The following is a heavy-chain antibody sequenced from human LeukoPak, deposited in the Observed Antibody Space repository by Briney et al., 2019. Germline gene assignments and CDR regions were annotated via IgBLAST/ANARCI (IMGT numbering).Heavy chain of an antibody. CDR1: GCSISSYY. CDR3: ARVDRIDHYFDY. Sequence: PSETLSLPCTVSGCSISSYYLSWLRQPPGKGLEWIGYIYTSGSTNYNPSLKSRVTISVDTYNNQFSLKLSSVTAADTAVYYCARVDRIDHYFDYWGEGTLVSVSS. D-gene: IGHD2-15*01. V-gene: IGHV4-4*09. CDR2: IYTSGST. J-gene: IGHJ4*02.